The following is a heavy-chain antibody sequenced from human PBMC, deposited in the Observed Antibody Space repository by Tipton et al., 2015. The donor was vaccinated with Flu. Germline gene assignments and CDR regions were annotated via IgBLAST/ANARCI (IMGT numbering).Heavy chain of an antibody. CDR2: ISAASVTI. V-gene: IGHV3-48*03. J-gene: IGHJ5*02. Sequence: SLRLSCVGSGFTFSHYEMNWVRQAPGKGLEWLSYISAASVTIYYADSVKGRFTISSDNAENSLYLQMNSLRVEDSAVYYCARTLNFAAWGQGTLVTVSS. CDR3: ARTLNFAA. CDR1: GFTFSHYE.